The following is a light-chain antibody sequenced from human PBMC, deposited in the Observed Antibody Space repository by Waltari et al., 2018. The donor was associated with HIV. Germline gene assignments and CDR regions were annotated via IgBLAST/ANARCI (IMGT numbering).Light chain of an antibody. CDR3: QQYVTTPNT. V-gene: IGKV4-1*01. J-gene: IGKJ5*01. CDR2: KAS. Sequence: IVVTQSPHSLPVSLGQRATITCKSSQSVLYSANRKNYLVWFQQRPGQPPRLLIYKASVRDSGVPDRFSGSGSGTDFTLTISSVQAEDVATYYCQQYVTTPNTFGQGTRLEIK. CDR1: QSVLYSANRKNY.